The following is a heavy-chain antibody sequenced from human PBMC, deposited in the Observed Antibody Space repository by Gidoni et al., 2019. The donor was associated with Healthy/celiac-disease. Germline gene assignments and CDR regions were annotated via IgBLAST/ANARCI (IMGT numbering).Heavy chain of an antibody. J-gene: IGHJ4*02. D-gene: IGHD3-9*01. V-gene: IGHV4-59*01. CDR2: IYYSGST. CDR1: GGSISSYY. Sequence: QVQLQESGPGLVKPSETLSLTCTVSGGSISSYYWSWIRQPPGKGLEWIGYIYYSGSTNYNPSLKSRVTISVDTSKNQFSLKLSSVTAADTAVYYCARDLLRYFDCWGQGTLVTVSS. CDR3: ARDLLRYFDC.